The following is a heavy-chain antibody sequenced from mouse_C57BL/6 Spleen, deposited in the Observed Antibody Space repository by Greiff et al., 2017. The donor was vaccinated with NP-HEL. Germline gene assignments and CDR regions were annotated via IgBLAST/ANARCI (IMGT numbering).Heavy chain of an antibody. CDR1: GFNIKNTY. D-gene: IGHD1-1*01. CDR3: ARSSYYYGSSYWFAC. J-gene: IGHJ3*01. Sequence: EVQLQQSVAELVRPGASVKLSCTASGFNIKNTYMHWVKQRPEQGLEWIGRIDPANGNTKYAPKFQGKATRTADTSSNTAYLQLSSLTSEDTASYYCARSSYYYGSSYWFACWGQGTLVTVSA. V-gene: IGHV14-3*01. CDR2: IDPANGNT.